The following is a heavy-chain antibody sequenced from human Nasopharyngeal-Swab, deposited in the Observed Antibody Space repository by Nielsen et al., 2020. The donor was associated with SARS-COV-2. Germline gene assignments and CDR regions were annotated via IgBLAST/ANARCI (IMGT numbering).Heavy chain of an antibody. Sequence: GESLKISCAASGFTFSSYAMHWVRQAPGKGLEWVAVISYDGINKYYADSVKGRFTISRDNAKNSLYLQMNSLRAEDTAVYYCARLGGSSWYFDYWGQGTLVTVSS. J-gene: IGHJ4*02. V-gene: IGHV3-30-3*01. CDR1: GFTFSSYA. CDR3: ARLGGSSWYFDY. D-gene: IGHD6-13*01. CDR2: ISYDGINK.